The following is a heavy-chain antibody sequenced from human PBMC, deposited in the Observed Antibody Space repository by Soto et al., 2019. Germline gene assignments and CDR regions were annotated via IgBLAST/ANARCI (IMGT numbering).Heavy chain of an antibody. Sequence: QVHLVQSGAEVKKPGSSVKVSCKGSGFGFTTYGITWVRQVPGQGLEWMAWISAHNGNTTYAQKLQGRVTVTRDTSTSTAYMELRSMRSDDTAVYYCARGRYGDYWGQGALVTVSS. D-gene: IGHD1-1*01. J-gene: IGHJ4*02. CDR1: GFGFTTYG. CDR2: ISAHNGNT. V-gene: IGHV1-18*01. CDR3: ARGRYGDY.